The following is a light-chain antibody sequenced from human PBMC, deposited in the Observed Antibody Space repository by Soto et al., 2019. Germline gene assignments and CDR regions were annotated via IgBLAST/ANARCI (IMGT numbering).Light chain of an antibody. V-gene: IGLV2-23*03. CDR1: SSDVGSYNL. CDR3: FSYAGSSTFV. J-gene: IGLJ1*01. Sequence: QSVLTQPASVSGSPGQSITISCTGTSSDVGSYNLVSWYQQHPGKAPKLMIYEGSKRPSGVSNRFSGSKSGNTASLTISGLQAEDEADYYCFSYAGSSTFVFGTGTQLTVL. CDR2: EGS.